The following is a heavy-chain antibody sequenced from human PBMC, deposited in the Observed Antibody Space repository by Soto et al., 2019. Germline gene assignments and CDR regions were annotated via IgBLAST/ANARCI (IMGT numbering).Heavy chain of an antibody. CDR1: GFTFSSYA. Sequence: EVQLLESGGGLVQPGGSLRLSCAASGFTFSSYAMSWVRQAPGKGLEWDSAISGSGGSTYYADSVKGRFTISRDNSKNTLYLQMNSLRAEDTAVYYCAKSVRGGQQRPMDYWGQGTLVTVSS. CDR2: ISGSGGST. D-gene: IGHD6-13*01. V-gene: IGHV3-23*01. J-gene: IGHJ4*02. CDR3: AKSVRGGQQRPMDY.